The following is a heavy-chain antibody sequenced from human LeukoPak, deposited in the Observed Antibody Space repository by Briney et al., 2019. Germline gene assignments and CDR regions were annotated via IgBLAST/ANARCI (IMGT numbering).Heavy chain of an antibody. CDR3: ARVYGPVFLDYYMDV. V-gene: IGHV3-11*04. J-gene: IGHJ6*03. Sequence: GGSLRLSCAASGFTFSDYYMTWIRQAPGKGLEWVSYISGGATTIFYADSVKGRFTISRDNAKNSLYLQMNSLRAEDTAVYYCARVYGPVFLDYYMDVWGKGTTVTVSS. D-gene: IGHD3-3*01. CDR1: GFTFSDYY. CDR2: ISGGATTI.